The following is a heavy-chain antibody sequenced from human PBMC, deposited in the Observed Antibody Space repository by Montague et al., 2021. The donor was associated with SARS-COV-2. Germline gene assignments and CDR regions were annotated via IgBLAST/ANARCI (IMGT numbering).Heavy chain of an antibody. J-gene: IGHJ3*02. CDR3: ARPLVRGVPKAFDI. V-gene: IGHV4-39*01. CDR2: IYYSGTT. D-gene: IGHD3-10*01. CDR1: GGSITRNYY. Sequence: SETLSLTCTVSGGSITRNYYWGWIRQPPWKGLECVGNIYYSGTTXXNPXXXSRVTISVDASKNQFSLNLTSVTAADTAVYYCARPLVRGVPKAFDIWGQGALVLVSS.